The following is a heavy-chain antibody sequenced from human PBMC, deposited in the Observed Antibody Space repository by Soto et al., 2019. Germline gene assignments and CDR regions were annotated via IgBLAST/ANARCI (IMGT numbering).Heavy chain of an antibody. CDR1: GFTFSSFS. CDR2: IGGGGRLV. D-gene: IGHD6-19*01. V-gene: IGHV3-48*02. J-gene: IGHJ4*02. CDR3: ARDLGWAFDC. Sequence: EVQLVESGGGLVQRGGSLRLSCAASGFTFSSFSMNWVRQAPGKGLEWVSYIGGGGRLVSYADSVKGRFAISRDNAQNSLYLQMDSLRDEDRVVYYCARDLGWAFDCWGQGTLVTVSS.